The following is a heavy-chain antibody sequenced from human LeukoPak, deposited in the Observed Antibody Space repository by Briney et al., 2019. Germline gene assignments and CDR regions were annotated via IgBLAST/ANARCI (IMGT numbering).Heavy chain of an antibody. Sequence: GGSLRLSCAASGFTFSSYEMNWARQAPGKGLEWVSYISSSSSTIYYADSVKGRFTISRDNAKNSLYLQMNSLRAEDTAVYYCARVQGRDGYWGQGTLVTVSS. D-gene: IGHD5-24*01. V-gene: IGHV3-48*01. CDR2: ISSSSSTI. CDR3: ARVQGRDGY. CDR1: GFTFSSYE. J-gene: IGHJ4*02.